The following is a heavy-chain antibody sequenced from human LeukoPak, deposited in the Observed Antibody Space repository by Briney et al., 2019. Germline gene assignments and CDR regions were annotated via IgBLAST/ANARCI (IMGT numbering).Heavy chain of an antibody. J-gene: IGHJ2*01. CDR1: GGSISRNY. Sequence: SETLSLTCTVSGGSISRNYWSWIRQPPGKGLEWIGYIYYTETTNYNPSLKSRVTISVDTSKKQFSLKVTSVTAADTAVYYCARRGSGASLEYYFDLWGRGTLVTVSS. CDR3: ARRGSGASLEYYFDL. CDR2: IYYTETT. D-gene: IGHD1-14*01. V-gene: IGHV4-59*08.